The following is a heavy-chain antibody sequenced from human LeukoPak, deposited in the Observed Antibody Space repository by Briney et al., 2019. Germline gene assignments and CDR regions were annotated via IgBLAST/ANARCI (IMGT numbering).Heavy chain of an antibody. CDR2: ISYDGSTK. Sequence: PGGSLRLSCAASGFTFSSYAIHWVRQAPGKGLEWVALISYDGSTKYSTDSVKGRFTISRDNSKNTLYLQMNSLRPEDTAVYYCARRKRDAFDIWGQGTMVTVS. V-gene: IGHV3-30*04. CDR1: GFTFSSYA. J-gene: IGHJ3*02. CDR3: ARRKRDAFDI.